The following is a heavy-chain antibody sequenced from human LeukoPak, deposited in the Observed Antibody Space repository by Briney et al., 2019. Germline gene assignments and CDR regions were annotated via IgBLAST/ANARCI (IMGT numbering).Heavy chain of an antibody. CDR2: IIPIFGTA. J-gene: IGHJ4*02. CDR1: GGTFSSCA. CDR3: ASPDGILTGYYPY. D-gene: IGHD3-9*01. Sequence: SVKVSCKASGGTFSSCAISWVRQAPGQGLEWMGGIIPIFGTANYAQKFQGRVTITADKSTSTAYMELSSLRSEDTAVYYCASPDGILTGYYPYWGQGTLVTVSS. V-gene: IGHV1-69*06.